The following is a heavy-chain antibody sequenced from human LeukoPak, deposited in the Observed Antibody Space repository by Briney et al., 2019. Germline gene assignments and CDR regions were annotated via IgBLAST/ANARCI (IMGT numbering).Heavy chain of an antibody. CDR3: AKDTPQRSARGYYYYMDV. CDR1: GFTFDDYA. V-gene: IGHV3-43*02. CDR2: ISGDGGST. D-gene: IGHD6-25*01. Sequence: GGSLRLSCAASGFTFDDYAMHWVRQAPGKGLEWVSLISGDGGSTYYVDSVKGRFTISRDNSKNSLYLQMNSLRAEDTAVYYCAKDTPQRSARGYYYYMDVWGKGTTVTVSS. J-gene: IGHJ6*03.